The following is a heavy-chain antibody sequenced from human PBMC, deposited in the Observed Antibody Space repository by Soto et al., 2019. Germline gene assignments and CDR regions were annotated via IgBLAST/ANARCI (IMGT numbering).Heavy chain of an antibody. J-gene: IGHJ5*02. CDR3: SRERSAAGTGWFDP. V-gene: IGHV1-8*01. Sequence: QVQLVQSGAEVKKPGASVKVSCKASGYTFTSYDINWVRQATGQGLEWMGWMNPNSGNTGYAQKFQGRVIMTRNTSISTAYMYLSSLRSEDTAVYYCSRERSAAGTGWFDPWGQGNLVTVSS. D-gene: IGHD6-13*01. CDR2: MNPNSGNT. CDR1: GYTFTSYD.